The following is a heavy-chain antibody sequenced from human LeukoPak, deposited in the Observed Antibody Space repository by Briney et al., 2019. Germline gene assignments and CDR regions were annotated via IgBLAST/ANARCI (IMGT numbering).Heavy chain of an antibody. CDR2: ISGSDGST. CDR1: GFTFSSYA. D-gene: IGHD4-11*01. V-gene: IGHV3-23*01. J-gene: IGHJ4*02. Sequence: GGSLRLSCAASGFTFSSYAMTWVRQAPGKGLEWVSSISGSDGSTYYADSVKGRFTISRDNSKNTLYLQMNSLRVEGTAVYYCAKYAPPTTTMTRFFDYWGQGALVTVSS. CDR3: AKYAPPTTTMTRFFDY.